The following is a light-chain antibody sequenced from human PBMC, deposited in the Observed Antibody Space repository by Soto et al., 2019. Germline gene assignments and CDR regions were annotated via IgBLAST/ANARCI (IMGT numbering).Light chain of an antibody. CDR3: QVWDSSSDHPRVV. J-gene: IGLJ2*01. V-gene: IGLV3-21*04. CDR2: YDS. Sequence: SYELTQPPSVSVAPGKTARITCGGNNIGSKSVHWYQQKPGQAPVLVIYYDSDRPSGIPERFSGSNSGNTATPTISRVEAGDEADYYCQVWDSSSDHPRVVFGGGTKLTVL. CDR1: NIGSKS.